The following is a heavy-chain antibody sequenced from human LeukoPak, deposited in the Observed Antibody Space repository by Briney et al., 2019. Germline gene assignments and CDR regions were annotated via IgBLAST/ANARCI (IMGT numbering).Heavy chain of an antibody. D-gene: IGHD2-15*01. J-gene: IGHJ4*02. CDR2: IIPIFGTA. CDR3: GRKAGNCGGGSCYSIDY. V-gene: IGHV1-69*05. CDR1: GGSFSSEA. Sequence: SVKVSCKAFGGSFSSEAISWVRQAPGQGLEWMGGIIPIFGTANYAQKFQGRVTITTDESTSTAYMEVSSLRSEDTAVYYCGRKAGNCGGGSCYSIDYWGQGTLVTVSS.